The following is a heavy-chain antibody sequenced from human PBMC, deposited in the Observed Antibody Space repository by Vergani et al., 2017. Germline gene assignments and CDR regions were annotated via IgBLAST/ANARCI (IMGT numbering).Heavy chain of an antibody. V-gene: IGHV1-46*01. J-gene: IGHJ4*02. D-gene: IGHD1-14*01. CDR2: INPSGGHT. CDR1: GYTFSNYY. CDR3: ARDLRSTEFDY. Sequence: QVQVVQSGAEVKKSGASVKVSCKTSGYTFSNYYMHWVRQAPGQGLEWMGIINPSGGHTNYAQKFQGRVTMTRDTSTSTVYMELSSLGSEDTAVYYCARDLRSTEFDYWGQGTLVTVSS.